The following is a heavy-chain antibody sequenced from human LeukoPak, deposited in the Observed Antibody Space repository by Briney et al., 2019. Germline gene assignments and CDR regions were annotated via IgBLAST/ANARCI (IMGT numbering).Heavy chain of an antibody. Sequence: SETLSLTCTVSGGSISSSSYYWGWIRQPPGKGLEWIGSIYYSGSTYYNPSLKSRVTISVDTSKNQLSLKLSSVTAADTAVYYCARSQDYDSSGYYWRAAFDIWGQGTMVTVSS. CDR2: IYYSGST. CDR3: ARSQDYDSSGYYWRAAFDI. CDR1: GGSISSSSYY. D-gene: IGHD3-22*01. J-gene: IGHJ3*02. V-gene: IGHV4-39*01.